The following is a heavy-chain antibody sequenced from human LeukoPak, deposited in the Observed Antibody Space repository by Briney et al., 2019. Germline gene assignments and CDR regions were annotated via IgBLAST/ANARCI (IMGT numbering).Heavy chain of an antibody. V-gene: IGHV1-46*01. CDR1: GYTFTSYY. Sequence: ASVKVSCKASGYTFTSYYMHWVRQAPGQGLEWMGIINPSGGSTSYAQKFQGRVTMTRDMSTSTVYMELSSLRSEDTAVYYCARDRKEGYCSGGSCPNWFDPWGQGTLVTVSS. CDR2: INPSGGST. D-gene: IGHD2-15*01. CDR3: ARDRKEGYCSGGSCPNWFDP. J-gene: IGHJ5*02.